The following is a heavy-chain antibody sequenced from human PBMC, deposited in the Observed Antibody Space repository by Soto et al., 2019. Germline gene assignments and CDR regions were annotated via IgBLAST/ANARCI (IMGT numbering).Heavy chain of an antibody. D-gene: IGHD3-10*01. Sequence: GGSLRLSCALSGFRVNYYDLRSVRQPPGKGLEWVSGMSGVDDSKSYADSVKGRLTISRDNAKNILFLQMNNLRAADTATYYCARRSSQGPTAHGTYFDHWGKRPLVTISS. CDR3: ARRSSQGPTAHGTYFDH. CDR2: MSGVDDSK. J-gene: IGHJ4*02. V-gene: IGHV3-23*01. CDR1: GFRVNYYD.